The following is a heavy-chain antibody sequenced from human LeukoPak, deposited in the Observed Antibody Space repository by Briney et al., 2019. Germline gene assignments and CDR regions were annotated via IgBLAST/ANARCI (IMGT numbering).Heavy chain of an antibody. D-gene: IGHD3-10*01. CDR3: ARGSYYGSGSYYRIDY. V-gene: IGHV4-34*01. J-gene: IGHJ4*02. CDR2: INHSGST. CDR1: GGSFSGYY. Sequence: SETVSLTCAVYGGSFSGYYWSWIRQPPGKGLEWIGEINHSGSTNYNPSLKSRVTISVDTSKNQFSLKLSSVTAADTAVYYCARGSYYGSGSYYRIDYWGQGILVTVSS.